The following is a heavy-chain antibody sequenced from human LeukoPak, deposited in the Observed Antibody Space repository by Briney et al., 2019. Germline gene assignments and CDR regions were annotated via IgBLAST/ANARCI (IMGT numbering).Heavy chain of an antibody. J-gene: IGHJ4*02. V-gene: IGHV1-2*02. D-gene: IGHD3-10*01. CDR1: GYTFTGYY. CDR2: INPNSGGT. Sequence: GASVKVSCKASGYTFTGYYMHWVRQAPGQGLEWMGWINPNSGGTNYAQKFQGRVTMTRDTSISTAYMELSRLRSDDTAVYYCARGTMVRGVIAYITFDYWGQGTLVTVSS. CDR3: ARGTMVRGVIAYITFDY.